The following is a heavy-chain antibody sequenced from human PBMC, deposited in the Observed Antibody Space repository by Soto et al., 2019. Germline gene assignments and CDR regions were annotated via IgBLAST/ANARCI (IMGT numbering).Heavy chain of an antibody. CDR1: GFTFSSYA. J-gene: IGHJ6*02. CDR3: ARDLPSIVAATTVFYGMDV. V-gene: IGHV3-30-3*01. CDR2: ISYDVSNK. Sequence: PGGSLRLSCAASGFTFSSYAMHWVRQAPGKGLEWVAVISYDVSNKYYADSVKGRFTISRDNSKNTLYLQMNSLRAEDTAVYYCARDLPSIVAATTVFYGMDVWGQGTKVTVSS. D-gene: IGHD1-26*01.